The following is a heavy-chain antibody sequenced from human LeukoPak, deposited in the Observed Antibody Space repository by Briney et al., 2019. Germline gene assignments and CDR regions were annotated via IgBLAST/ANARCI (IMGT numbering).Heavy chain of an antibody. V-gene: IGHV4-34*01. Sequence: KPSETLSLTCAVYGGSFSGYYWSWIRQPPGKGLEWIGEINHSGSTNYNPSLKSRVTISVVTSKNQFSLKLSSVTAADTAVYYCASLRGARIAVADFDYWGQGTLVTVSS. CDR3: ASLRGARIAVADFDY. D-gene: IGHD6-19*01. J-gene: IGHJ4*02. CDR2: INHSGST. CDR1: GGSFSGYY.